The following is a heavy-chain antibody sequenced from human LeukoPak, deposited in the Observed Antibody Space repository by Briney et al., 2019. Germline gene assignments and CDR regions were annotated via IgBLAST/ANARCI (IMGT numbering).Heavy chain of an antibody. D-gene: IGHD1-26*01. CDR2: ISAYNGNT. J-gene: IGHJ5*02. V-gene: IGHV1-18*01. Sequence: GASVKVSCKASGYTFTSYGISWVRQAPGQGLEWMGWISAYNGNTNYAQKLQGRGTMTTDTSTSTAYMELRSLRSDDTAVYYCARSPAGGSYGGWFDPWGQGTLVTVSS. CDR3: ARSPAGGSYGGWFDP. CDR1: GYTFTSYG.